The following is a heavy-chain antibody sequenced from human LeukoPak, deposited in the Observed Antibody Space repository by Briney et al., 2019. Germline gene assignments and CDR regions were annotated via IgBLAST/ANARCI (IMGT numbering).Heavy chain of an antibody. D-gene: IGHD3-22*01. CDR1: GGSISSYY. J-gene: IGHJ3*02. V-gene: IGHV4-59*01. Sequence: SETLSLTCTVSGGSISSYYWSWIRQPPGKGLEWIGYIYYSGSTNYNPSLKSRVTISVDTSKNQFSLKLSSVTAADTAVYYCARTPTQHYYDSSGYYHRAFDIWGQGTMVTVSS. CDR3: ARTPTQHYYDSSGYYHRAFDI. CDR2: IYYSGST.